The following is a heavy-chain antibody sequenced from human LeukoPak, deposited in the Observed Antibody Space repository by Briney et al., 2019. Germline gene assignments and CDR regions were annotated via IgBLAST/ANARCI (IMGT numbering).Heavy chain of an antibody. Sequence: ASAKVSCKASGYTFTSYDINWVRQATGQGLEWMGWMNPDSGNTGYAQEFQGRVTMTRNTSISTAYMELSSLKSDDTAVYYCARSRRWSPIDYWGQGTLVTVSS. J-gene: IGHJ4*02. CDR1: GYTFTSYD. CDR3: ARSRRWSPIDY. V-gene: IGHV1-8*01. CDR2: MNPDSGNT. D-gene: IGHD2-15*01.